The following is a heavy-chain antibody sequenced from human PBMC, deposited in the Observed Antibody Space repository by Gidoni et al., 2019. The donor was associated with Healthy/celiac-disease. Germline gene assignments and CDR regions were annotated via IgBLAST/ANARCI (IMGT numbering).Heavy chain of an antibody. J-gene: IGHJ4*02. V-gene: IGHV4-59*01. D-gene: IGHD3-9*01. CDR2: IYYSGST. Sequence: QVQLQESGPGLVKPSETLSLTCTVSGGSISSYYWSWIRQPPGKGLEWIGYIYYSGSTNYNPSLKSRVTISVDTSKNQFSLKLSSVTAADTAVYYCAREYYDILTGYAFDYWGQGTLVTVSS. CDR3: AREYYDILTGYAFDY. CDR1: GGSISSYY.